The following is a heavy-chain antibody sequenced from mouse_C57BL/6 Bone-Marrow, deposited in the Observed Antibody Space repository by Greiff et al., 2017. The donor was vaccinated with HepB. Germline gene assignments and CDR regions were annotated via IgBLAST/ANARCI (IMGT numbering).Heavy chain of an antibody. CDR2: ISDGGSYT. V-gene: IGHV5-4*01. CDR1: GFTFSSYA. D-gene: IGHD1-1*01. Sequence: EVMLVESGGGLVKPGGSLKLSCAASGFTFSSYAMSWVRQTPEKRLEWVATISDGGSYTYYPDNVKGRFTISRDNAKNNLYLQMSHLKSEDTAMYYCAREDYGLGAWFAYWGQGTLVTVSA. J-gene: IGHJ3*01. CDR3: AREDYGLGAWFAY.